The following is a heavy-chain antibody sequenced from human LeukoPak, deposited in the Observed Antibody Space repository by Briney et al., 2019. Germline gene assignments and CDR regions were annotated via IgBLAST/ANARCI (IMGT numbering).Heavy chain of an antibody. V-gene: IGHV3-23*01. CDR2: ISGSGGST. CDR3: AKEDSGSKAAAGTPGRGGFDY. D-gene: IGHD6-13*01. CDR1: GFTFSSYA. Sequence: GGSLRLSCAASGFTFSSYAMSWVRQAPGKGLEWVSAISGSGGSTYYADSVKGRFTISRDNSKNTLYLQMNSLRAEDTAVYYCAKEDSGSKAAAGTPGRGGFDYWGQGTLVTVSS. J-gene: IGHJ4*02.